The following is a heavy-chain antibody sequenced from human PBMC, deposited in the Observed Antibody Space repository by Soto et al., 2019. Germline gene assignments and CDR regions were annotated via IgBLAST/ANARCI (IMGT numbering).Heavy chain of an antibody. CDR2: INHSGST. V-gene: IGHV4-34*01. CDR1: GGSFSGYY. J-gene: IGHJ4*02. CDR3: ARGQGSSRAFDY. D-gene: IGHD6-13*01. Sequence: QVQLQQWGAGLLKPSETLSLTCAVYGGSFSGYYWSWIRQPPGKGLEWIGEINHSGSTNYNPSLKSRVTISVDTSKNQFSLKLSSVTAADTAVYYCARGQGSSRAFDYWGQGTLVTVSS.